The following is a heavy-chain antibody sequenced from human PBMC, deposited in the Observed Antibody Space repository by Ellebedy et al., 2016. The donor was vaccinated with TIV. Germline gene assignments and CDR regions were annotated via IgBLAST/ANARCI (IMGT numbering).Heavy chain of an antibody. Sequence: ASVKVSXXVSGYTLTELSMHWVRQAPGKGLEWMGGFDPEDGETIYAQKFQGRVTMTEGTSTDTAYMELSSLRSEDTAVYYCATNRVWFGELLPPDYWGQGTLVTVSS. D-gene: IGHD3-10*01. CDR3: ATNRVWFGELLPPDY. CDR2: FDPEDGET. J-gene: IGHJ4*02. CDR1: GYTLTELS. V-gene: IGHV1-24*01.